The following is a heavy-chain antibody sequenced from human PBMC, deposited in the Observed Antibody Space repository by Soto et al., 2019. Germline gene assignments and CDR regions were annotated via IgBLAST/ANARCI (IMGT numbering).Heavy chain of an antibody. D-gene: IGHD6-13*01. CDR2: MNPNSGNT. J-gene: IGHJ6*02. V-gene: IGHV1-8*01. CDR3: ARRGYSSSWYYYYYYGMDV. Sequence: QVQLVQSGAEVKKPGASVKVSCKASGYTFTSYDINWVRQATGQGLEWMGWMNPNSGNTGYAQKFQGGVTMTRNTSISTAYMELSSLRSEDTAVYYCARRGYSSSWYYYYYYGMDVWGQGTTVTVSS. CDR1: GYTFTSYD.